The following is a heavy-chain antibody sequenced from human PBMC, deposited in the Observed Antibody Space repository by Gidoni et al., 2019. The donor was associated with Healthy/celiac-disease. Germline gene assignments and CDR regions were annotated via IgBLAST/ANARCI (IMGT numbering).Heavy chain of an antibody. J-gene: IGHJ6*02. CDR1: GFTYDDYA. V-gene: IGHV3-9*01. D-gene: IGHD6-13*01. Sequence: DVQLVESGGGLVQPGRSLRLSCAAAGFTYDDYATHWVRQAQGKGLECVSGISWNSGSICYADSVKGRFTISRDNAKNSLYLQMNRLRAEDTALYYCAKDIRAAAGYYYGMDVWGQGTTVTVSS. CDR3: AKDIRAAAGYYYGMDV. CDR2: ISWNSGSI.